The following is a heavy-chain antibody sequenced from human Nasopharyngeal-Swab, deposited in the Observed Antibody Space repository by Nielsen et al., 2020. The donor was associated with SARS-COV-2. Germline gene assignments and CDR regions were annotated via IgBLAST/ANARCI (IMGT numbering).Heavy chain of an antibody. V-gene: IGHV3-23*01. CDR3: ASSVAGTGSVYFDY. J-gene: IGHJ4*02. D-gene: IGHD6-19*01. Sequence: VRQMPGKGLEWVSAISGSGGSTYYADSVKGRFTISRDNSKNTLYLQMNSLRAEDTAVYYCASSVAGTGSVYFDYWGQGTLVTVSS. CDR2: ISGSGGST.